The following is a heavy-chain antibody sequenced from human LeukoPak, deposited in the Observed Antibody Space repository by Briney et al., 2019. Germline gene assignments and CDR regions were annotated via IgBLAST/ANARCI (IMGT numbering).Heavy chain of an antibody. CDR2: NKQDGREK. CDR1: GFTFSNYW. Sequence: GGSLRLACAGHGFTFSNYWMTWVRQAPGKGLEWVANNKQDGREKSYVASVKDRFTITRDNAQNLLYLQMDSLRAEYTAVYYCARPRDSGWAKAWDYWGQGTLVTVSS. J-gene: IGHJ4*02. CDR3: ARPRDSGWAKAWDY. D-gene: IGHD6-25*01. V-gene: IGHV3-7*03.